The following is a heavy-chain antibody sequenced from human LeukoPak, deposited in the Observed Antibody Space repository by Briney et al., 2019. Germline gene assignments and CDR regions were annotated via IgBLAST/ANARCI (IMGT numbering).Heavy chain of an antibody. CDR2: IYCSGST. CDR3: AIPDSSSSLGYDY. Sequence: KPSETLSLTCTGSGGTISSYYWSWIRQPPGKGLEWLGYIYCSGSTNSNPSLKRRLTISVDTSKNQFARKLSSGTAADTAVYYCAIPDSSSSLGYDYGGQGTLVTVSS. D-gene: IGHD6-6*01. CDR1: GGTISSYY. J-gene: IGHJ4*02. V-gene: IGHV4-59*01.